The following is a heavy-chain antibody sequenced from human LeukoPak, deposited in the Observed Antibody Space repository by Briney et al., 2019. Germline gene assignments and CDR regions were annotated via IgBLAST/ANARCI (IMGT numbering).Heavy chain of an antibody. J-gene: IGHJ4*02. CDR1: GFTFSSYS. Sequence: PGGSLRLSCAASGFTFSSYSMNWVRQAPGKGLEWVSYISSSSSTIYYADSVKGRFTISRDNSKNTLYLQMNSLRAEDTAVYYCARVSVGSSWSIDYWGQGTLVTVSS. V-gene: IGHV3-48*01. CDR2: ISSSSSTI. CDR3: ARVSVGSSWSIDY. D-gene: IGHD6-13*01.